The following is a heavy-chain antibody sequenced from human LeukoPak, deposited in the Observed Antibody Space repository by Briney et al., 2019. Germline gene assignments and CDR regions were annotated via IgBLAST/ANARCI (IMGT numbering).Heavy chain of an antibody. CDR1: GGTFSSYA. J-gene: IGHJ4*02. CDR3: ASYDYGDYGPDY. CDR2: IIPIFGTA. D-gene: IGHD4-17*01. V-gene: IGHV1-69*05. Sequence: SVKVSCKASGGTFSSYAISWVRQAPGQGLEWMGGIIPIFGTANYAQKFQGRVTITTDESASTAYMELSSLRSEDTAVYYCASYDYGDYGPDYWGQGTLVTVSS.